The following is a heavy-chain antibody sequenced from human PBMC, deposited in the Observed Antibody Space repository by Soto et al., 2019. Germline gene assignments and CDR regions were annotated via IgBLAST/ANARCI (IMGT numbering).Heavy chain of an antibody. CDR2: ISDNGGST. Sequence: GGSLRLSCAVSGFTFSSYDMNWVRQAPGKGLEWVSGISDNGGSTHYADSVKGRFTISRDNSKNTLYLQMNHLRAEATAVYYCVKEPNDTVNCDYWGQGTLLTVSS. CDR1: GFTFSSYD. CDR3: VKEPNDTVNCDY. D-gene: IGHD4-17*01. V-gene: IGHV3-23*01. J-gene: IGHJ4*02.